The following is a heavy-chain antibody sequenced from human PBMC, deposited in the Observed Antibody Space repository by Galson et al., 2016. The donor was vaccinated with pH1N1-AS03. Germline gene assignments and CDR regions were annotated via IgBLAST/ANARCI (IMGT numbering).Heavy chain of an antibody. J-gene: IGHJ4*02. CDR1: GFTFRYAW. CDR2: IKSETDGRTK. V-gene: IGHV3-15*01. Sequence: SLRLSCAASGFTFRYAWMSWVRQAPGKGLEWVGRIKSETDGRTKDLAVPVEGRLTNSRDDSKNKLYLKRKSMKAEDSDMYYGTKEWYGDYFDHWGQGTLVTVSS. D-gene: IGHD4-17*01. CDR3: TKEWYGDYFDH.